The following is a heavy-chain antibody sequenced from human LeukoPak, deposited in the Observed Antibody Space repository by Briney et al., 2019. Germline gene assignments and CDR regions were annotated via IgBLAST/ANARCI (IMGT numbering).Heavy chain of an antibody. V-gene: IGHV3-23*01. CDR1: GFTFSSYA. Sequence: GGSLRLSCAASGFTFSSYAMSWVRQAPGKGLEWVSAISGSGGSTYYADSVKGRFTISRDNSKNTLYLQMNSLRAEDTAVYYCAKEIGLRYFDSNQGAFDIWGQGTMVTVSS. CDR3: AKEIGLRYFDSNQGAFDI. D-gene: IGHD3-9*01. J-gene: IGHJ3*02. CDR2: ISGSGGST.